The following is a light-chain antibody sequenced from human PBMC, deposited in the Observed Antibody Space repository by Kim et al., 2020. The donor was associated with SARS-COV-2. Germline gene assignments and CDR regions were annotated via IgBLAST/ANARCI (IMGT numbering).Light chain of an antibody. Sequence: SYELTQPPSVSVSPGQTAKITCSGDALPKQYAYWYQQKPGHAPVLMIYKDNERPSGIPERFSGSSSGTTVTLTISGVQAEDEAAYYCQSTDDSGTIEVFGGGTKVTVL. CDR2: KDN. CDR3: QSTDDSGTIEV. J-gene: IGLJ3*02. V-gene: IGLV3-25*03. CDR1: ALPKQY.